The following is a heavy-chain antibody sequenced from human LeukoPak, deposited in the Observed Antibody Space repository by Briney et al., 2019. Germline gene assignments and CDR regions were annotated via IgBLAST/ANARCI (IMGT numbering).Heavy chain of an antibody. CDR1: GGSISSSSYY. D-gene: IGHD3-10*01. CDR3: ARAVHYSGTSDQYTGGWYYFDF. Sequence: SETLSLTCTVSGGSISSSSYYWSWIRQPPGKGLEWIGYIYYSGSTNYNPSLKSRVTISVDTSKNQFSLKLSSVTAADTAVYYCARAVHYSGTSDQYTGGWYYFDFWGQGTLVTVSS. J-gene: IGHJ4*02. CDR2: IYYSGST. V-gene: IGHV4-61*01.